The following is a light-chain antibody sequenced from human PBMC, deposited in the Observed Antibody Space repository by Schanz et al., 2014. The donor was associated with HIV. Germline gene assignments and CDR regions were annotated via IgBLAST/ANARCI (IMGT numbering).Light chain of an antibody. CDR2: DNN. CDR3: ATWDTFLNGVV. Sequence: QSVLTQPPSVSAAPGQKVTISCSGSSSNIGNNYVSWYQHLPGTAPKLLIYDNNKRPSGIPDRFSGSKSGTSATLGITGLQTGDEADYYCATWDTFLNGVVFGGGTKLTVL. J-gene: IGLJ2*01. V-gene: IGLV1-51*01. CDR1: SSNIGNNY.